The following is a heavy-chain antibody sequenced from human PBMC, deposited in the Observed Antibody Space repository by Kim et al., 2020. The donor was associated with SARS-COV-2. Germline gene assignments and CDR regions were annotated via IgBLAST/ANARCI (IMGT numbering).Heavy chain of an antibody. V-gene: IGHV3-64D*09. CDR3: VKDDYGATFDY. J-gene: IGHJ4*02. Sequence: GGSLRLSCSASGFTFSSYAMHWVRQAPGKGLEYVSAISSNGGSTYYADSVKGRFTISRDNSKNTLYLQLSSLTTEDTAVYYCVKDDYGATFDYWGQGSLVTVSS. CDR2: ISSNGGST. CDR1: GFTFSSYA. D-gene: IGHD4-17*01.